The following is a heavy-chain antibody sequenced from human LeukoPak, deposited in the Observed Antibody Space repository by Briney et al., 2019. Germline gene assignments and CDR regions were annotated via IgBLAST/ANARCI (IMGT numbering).Heavy chain of an antibody. J-gene: IGHJ5*02. CDR3: AGGSGYLITS. V-gene: IGHV3-7*01. Sequence: GSLRLSCAASGFTFRSYWMNWVRQAPGKGLEWLAIIKQDGSEKHYKGSVEGRFTISRDNAKNSLHLQMNSLRAEDTAVYYCAGGSGYLITSWGQGTLVTVSS. D-gene: IGHD3-9*01. CDR1: GFTFRSYW. CDR2: IKQDGSEK.